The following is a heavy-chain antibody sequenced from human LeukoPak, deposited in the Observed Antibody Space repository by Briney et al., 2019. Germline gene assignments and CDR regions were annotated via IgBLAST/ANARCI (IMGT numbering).Heavy chain of an antibody. CDR1: RFTFSTYA. J-gene: IGHJ4*02. D-gene: IGHD2-8*02. CDR2: ISDIGSI. V-gene: IGHV4-59*08. CDR3: AGHHPLNTVDF. Sequence: GSLRLSCAASRFTFSTYAMSWVRQAPGKGLEWIAYISDIGSINYNPSLKSRVTISLDTSKNQFSLKLSSVTAADTAVYYCAGHHPLNTVDFWGQGTLVTVSS.